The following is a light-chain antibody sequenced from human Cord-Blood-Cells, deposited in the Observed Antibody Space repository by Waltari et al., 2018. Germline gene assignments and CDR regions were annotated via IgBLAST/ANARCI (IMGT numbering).Light chain of an antibody. CDR1: NIGSKS. CDR2: YDS. J-gene: IGLJ2*01. Sequence: SYVLTQPPSVSVAPGKTARNTRGGNNIGSKSVHVYQQKPGQAPVLVIYYDSDRPAGIPERFSGSNSGNTATLTISRVEAGDEADYYCQVWDSSSDHPVVFGGGTKLTVL. CDR3: QVWDSSSDHPVV. V-gene: IGLV3-21*04.